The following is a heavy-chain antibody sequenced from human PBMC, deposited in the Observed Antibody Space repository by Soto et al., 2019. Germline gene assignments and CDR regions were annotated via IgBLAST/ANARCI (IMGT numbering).Heavy chain of an antibody. J-gene: IGHJ1*01. V-gene: IGHV3-53*01. CDR1: GFTVSSNY. CDR2: IYSGGST. CDR3: ARDPDYGDYFGYFQH. D-gene: IGHD4-17*01. Sequence: GGSLRLSCAASGFTVSSNYMSWVRQAPGKGLEWVSVIYSGGSTYYADSVKGRFTISRDNSKNTLYLQMNSLRAEDTAVYYCARDPDYGDYFGYFQHWGQGTLVTVSS.